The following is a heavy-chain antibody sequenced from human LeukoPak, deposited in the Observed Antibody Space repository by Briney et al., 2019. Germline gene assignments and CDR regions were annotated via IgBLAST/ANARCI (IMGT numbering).Heavy chain of an antibody. CDR3: ARVGYSGWNFDD. CDR1: GFIFSKYF. V-gene: IGHV3-7*01. Sequence: PGGSLRLSCTASGFIFSKYFMTWVRQAPGKGLQRVAMINHDTSHNFYIDSVKGRFTISRDNAKDSLYLQMNSLRAEDTAVYYCARVGYSGWNFDDWGQGTLVTVSS. CDR2: INHDTSHN. D-gene: IGHD5-12*01. J-gene: IGHJ4*02.